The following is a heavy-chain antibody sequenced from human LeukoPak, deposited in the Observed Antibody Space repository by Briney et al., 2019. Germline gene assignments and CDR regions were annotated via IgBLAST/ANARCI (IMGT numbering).Heavy chain of an antibody. CDR2: INPNSGGT. J-gene: IGHJ4*02. V-gene: IGHV1-2*06. CDR1: GYTFTGYY. Sequence: ASVKVSCKASGYTFTGYYMHWVRQAPGQGLEWMGRINPNSGGTNYAQKFQGRVTMTRDTSVSTAYMELSRLRSDDTAVYYCARGGSSWYAAHYWGQGTLVIVSS. D-gene: IGHD6-13*01. CDR3: ARGGSSWYAAHY.